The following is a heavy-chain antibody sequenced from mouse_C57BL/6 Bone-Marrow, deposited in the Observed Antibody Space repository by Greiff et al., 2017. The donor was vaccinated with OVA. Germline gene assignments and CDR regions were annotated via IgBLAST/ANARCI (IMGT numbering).Heavy chain of an antibody. CDR1: GYTFTSYW. D-gene: IGHD4-1*02. CDR3: ARPNWDVWGYFDV. V-gene: IGHV1-7*01. J-gene: IGHJ1*03. Sequence: VQLVESGAELAKPGASVKLSCKASGYTFTSYWMHWVKQRPGQGLEWIGYINPSSGYTKYNQKFKDKATLTADKSSSTAYMQLSSLTYEDSAVYYCARPNWDVWGYFDVWGTGTTVTVSS. CDR2: INPSSGYT.